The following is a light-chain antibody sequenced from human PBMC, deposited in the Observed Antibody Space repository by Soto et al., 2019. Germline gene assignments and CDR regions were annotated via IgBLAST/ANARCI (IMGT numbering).Light chain of an antibody. CDR1: SSDVGGYNY. CDR2: DVS. CDR3: SSYTSSSTLDVV. V-gene: IGLV2-14*01. J-gene: IGLJ2*01. Sequence: QSALTQPASVSGSPGQSITISCTGTSSDVGGYNYASWYQQHPGKAPKLMIYDVSNRPSGVSNRFSGSKSGNTASLTISGLQAEDEADYYCSSYTSSSTLDVVFGGGTKVTVL.